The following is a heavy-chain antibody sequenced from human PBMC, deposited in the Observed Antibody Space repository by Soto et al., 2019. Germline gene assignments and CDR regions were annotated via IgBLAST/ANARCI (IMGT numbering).Heavy chain of an antibody. D-gene: IGHD6-19*01. CDR2: IYSGGST. CDR3: ARGLYFSGPKYSSGAGGGFDL. J-gene: IGHJ2*01. Sequence: EVQLVESGGGLVQPGGSLRLSCAASGFTVSSNYMSWVRQAPGKGLEWVSVIYSGGSTYYADSVKGRFTISRDNSKNTLYLQMNGLRAEDRAVYYCARGLYFSGPKYSSGAGGGFDLWGRGTLVTVSS. V-gene: IGHV3-66*01. CDR1: GFTVSSNY.